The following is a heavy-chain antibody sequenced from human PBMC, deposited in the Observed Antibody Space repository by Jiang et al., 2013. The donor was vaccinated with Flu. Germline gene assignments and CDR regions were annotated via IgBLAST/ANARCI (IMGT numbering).Heavy chain of an antibody. D-gene: IGHD1-26*01. CDR3: AKSSGSYLINGYYFDY. J-gene: IGHJ4*02. CDR1: GFTFSSYA. Sequence: VQLLESGGGLVQPGGSLRLSCAASGFTFSSYAMYWVRQAPGKGLQYVSAISSNGGSTYYANSVKGRFTISRDNSKNTLYLQMGSLRAEDMAVYYCAKSSGSYLINGYYFDYWGQGTLVTVSS. CDR2: ISSNGGST. V-gene: IGHV3-64*01.